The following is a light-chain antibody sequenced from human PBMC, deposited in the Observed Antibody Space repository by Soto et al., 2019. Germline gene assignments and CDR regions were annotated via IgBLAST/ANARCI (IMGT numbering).Light chain of an antibody. V-gene: IGLV1-51*01. CDR2: DNN. J-gene: IGLJ2*01. CDR1: SSNIGNNY. Sequence: QSVLMQPPSMSAAPGQKVTISCSGSSSNIGNNYVSWYQQLPGTAPKLLIYDNNKRPSGIPDRFSGSKSGTSATLGITGLQTGDEADYYCGTWDTSLSAGVFGGGTKLTVL. CDR3: GTWDTSLSAGV.